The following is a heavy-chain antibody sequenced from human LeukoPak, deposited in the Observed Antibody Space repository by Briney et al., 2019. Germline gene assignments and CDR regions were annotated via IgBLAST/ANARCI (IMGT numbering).Heavy chain of an antibody. CDR1: GFTVSSNY. Sequence: PGGSLRLSCAASGFTVSSNYMSWVRQAAGKGLEWVSVIYSGGTTFYADSVKGRFTISRDNSKNTLYLQMNSLRADDTAVYYCTKLKGWYGEGYFDYWGQGTLVTASS. V-gene: IGHV3-53*01. D-gene: IGHD3-10*01. J-gene: IGHJ4*02. CDR3: TKLKGWYGEGYFDY. CDR2: IYSGGTT.